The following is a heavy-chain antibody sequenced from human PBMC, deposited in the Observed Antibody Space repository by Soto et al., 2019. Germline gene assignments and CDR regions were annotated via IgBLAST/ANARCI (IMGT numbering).Heavy chain of an antibody. Sequence: SVKVSCKASGGTFSSYAISWVRQAPGQGLEWMGGIIPIFGTANYAQKFQGRVTITADESTSTAYMELSSLRSEDTAVYYCARDRRSEKGIAAAGPLLPWCRMDVWGQGTTVTSP. J-gene: IGHJ6*02. CDR1: GGTFSSYA. CDR3: ARDRRSEKGIAAAGPLLPWCRMDV. V-gene: IGHV1-69*13. D-gene: IGHD6-13*01. CDR2: IIPIFGTA.